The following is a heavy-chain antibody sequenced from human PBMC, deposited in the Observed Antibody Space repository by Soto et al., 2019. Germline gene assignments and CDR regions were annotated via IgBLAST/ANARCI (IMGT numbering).Heavy chain of an antibody. V-gene: IGHV3-23*01. CDR2: ISGSGGST. CDR3: AKDVYVVPHAFDI. Sequence: EVQLLESGGGLVQPGGSLRLSCAASGFTFSSYAMSWVRQAPGKGLEWVSAISGSGGSTYYADSVKGRFTISRDNSKNTLYLQMNSLRAQDTAVYYCAKDVYVVPHAFDIWGQGTMVTVSS. D-gene: IGHD3-16*01. CDR1: GFTFSSYA. J-gene: IGHJ3*02.